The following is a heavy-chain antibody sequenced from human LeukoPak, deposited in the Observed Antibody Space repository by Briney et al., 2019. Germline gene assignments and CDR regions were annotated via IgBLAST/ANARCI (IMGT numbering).Heavy chain of an antibody. J-gene: IGHJ4*02. Sequence: SETLSLTCTLSGDSISTSIYFWGWIRRPSGKGLEWIGSIYSGGSTYYNPSLQSRITISLDPSKNQFSLKLSSVAAADTAVYFCAEPGGHSGYFFFDYWGQGTLVTVSS. V-gene: IGHV4-39*01. CDR2: IYSGGST. CDR1: GDSISTSIYF. D-gene: IGHD3-22*01. CDR3: AEPGGHSGYFFFDY.